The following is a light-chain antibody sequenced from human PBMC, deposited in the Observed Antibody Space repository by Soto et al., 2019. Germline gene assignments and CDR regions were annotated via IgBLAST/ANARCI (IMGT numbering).Light chain of an antibody. Sequence: QSVLTQPASVSGSPGQSIAISCTGTSSDVGAYNYVSWYQRHPGKAPKLMLYDVSNRPSGISNRFSGSKSGNTASLTISGLQAEDEADYYCTSYTSSSTLLFGGGTKLTVL. CDR1: SSDVGAYNY. CDR2: DVS. CDR3: TSYTSSSTLL. J-gene: IGLJ2*01. V-gene: IGLV2-14*01.